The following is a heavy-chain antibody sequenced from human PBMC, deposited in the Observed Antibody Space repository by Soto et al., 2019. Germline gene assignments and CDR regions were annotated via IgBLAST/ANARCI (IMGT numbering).Heavy chain of an antibody. CDR3: ARFNRIAAAGKVGFDY. CDR1: GYTFTSYY. CDR2: INPSGGST. D-gene: IGHD6-13*01. Sequence: QVQLVQSGAEVKKPGASVKVSCKASGYTFTSYYMHWVRQAPGQGLEWMGIINPSGGSTSYAQKFQGRVIMTRDTSTSTVYMELSSLRSEDTAVYYCARFNRIAAAGKVGFDYWGQGTLVTVSS. J-gene: IGHJ4*02. V-gene: IGHV1-46*03.